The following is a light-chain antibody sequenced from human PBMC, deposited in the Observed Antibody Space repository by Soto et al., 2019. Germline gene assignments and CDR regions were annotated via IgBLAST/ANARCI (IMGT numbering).Light chain of an antibody. CDR3: QQYSNSPFT. CDR1: QTVSSS. Sequence: EIVLTQSPDTLSLSPGERATLSCRAYQTVSSSLAWYQQKPGQAPRLLIYGASSRATGIPDRFSGSGSGTDFTLTISRLEPEDFAVYYCQQYSNSPFTFGGGTKVEIK. V-gene: IGKV3-20*01. CDR2: GAS. J-gene: IGKJ4*01.